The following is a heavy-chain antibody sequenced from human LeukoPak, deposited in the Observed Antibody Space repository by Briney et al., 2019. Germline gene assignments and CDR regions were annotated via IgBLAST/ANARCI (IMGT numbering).Heavy chain of an antibody. CDR1: GFTFSSYS. V-gene: IGHV3-21*01. D-gene: IGHD1-26*01. CDR2: ISSSSTTYI. Sequence: PGGSLRLSCAASGFTFSSYSMNWVRQAPGKGLEWVSFISSSSTTYIHYADSVKGRFTISRDNAKNSLYLQMNSLGAEDTAVYYCARSLQLGVNWFDPWGQGTLVTVSS. CDR3: ARSLQLGVNWFDP. J-gene: IGHJ5*02.